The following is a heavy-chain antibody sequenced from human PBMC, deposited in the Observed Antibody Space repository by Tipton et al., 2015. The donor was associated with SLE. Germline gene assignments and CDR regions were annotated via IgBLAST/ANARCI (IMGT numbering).Heavy chain of an antibody. CDR2: IKQDGSEK. CDR3: ARHADESGLS. J-gene: IGHJ4*02. V-gene: IGHV3-7*03. CDR1: GFTFSRYW. Sequence: SLRLSCVASGFTFSRYWMTWVRQAPGKGLEWVANIKQDGSEKYYADSVKGRFTISRDNSKNTLYLQMNSLRTEDTAVYYCARHADESGLSWGQGTLVTVSS. D-gene: IGHD3/OR15-3a*01.